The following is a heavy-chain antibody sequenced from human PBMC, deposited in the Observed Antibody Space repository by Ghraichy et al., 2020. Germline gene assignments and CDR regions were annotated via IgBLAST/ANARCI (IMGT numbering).Heavy chain of an antibody. CDR3: AREIVVPAASYFEYNWFDP. V-gene: IGHV1-46*01. Sequence: ASVKVSCKASGYTFTSYYMHWVRQAPGQGLEWMGIINPSGGSTSYAQKFQGRVTMTRDTSTSTVYMELSSLRSEDTAVYYCAREIVVPAASYFEYNWFDPWGQGTLVTVSS. CDR2: INPSGGST. CDR1: GYTFTSYY. J-gene: IGHJ5*02. D-gene: IGHD2-2*01.